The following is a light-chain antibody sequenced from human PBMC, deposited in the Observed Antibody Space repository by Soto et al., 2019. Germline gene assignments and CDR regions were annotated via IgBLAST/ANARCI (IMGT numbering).Light chain of an antibody. CDR3: QHYYSDPPWT. CDR2: WAS. J-gene: IGKJ1*01. V-gene: IGKV4-1*01. Sequence: DIVLTQSPDSLAVSLGERATINCRSSQSVLYSFNNKNYLGWYQQKPGQAPKLLIYWASTRESGVPDRFSGSGSGTDFTLTISSRQAEDVAVYYCQHYYSDPPWTFGQGTKVEIK. CDR1: QSVLYSFNNKNY.